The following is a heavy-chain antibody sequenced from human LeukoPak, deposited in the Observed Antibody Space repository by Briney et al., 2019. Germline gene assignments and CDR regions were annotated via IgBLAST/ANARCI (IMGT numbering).Heavy chain of an antibody. J-gene: IGHJ4*02. CDR3: ATDSVVAATPTFDY. CDR2: FDPEDVET. V-gene: IGHV1-24*01. Sequence: ASVKVSCKVSGYTLTELSMHWVRQAPGKGLEWMGGFDPEDVETIYAQKFQGRVTMTEDRATDTAYMELSSLRSEDPAVYYCATDSVVAATPTFDYWGQGTLVTVSS. CDR1: GYTLTELS. D-gene: IGHD2-15*01.